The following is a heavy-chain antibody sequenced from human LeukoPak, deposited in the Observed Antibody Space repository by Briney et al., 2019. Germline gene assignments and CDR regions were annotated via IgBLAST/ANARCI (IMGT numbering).Heavy chain of an antibody. CDR2: IYYSGST. CDR3: ATTDVFYYNMDV. J-gene: IGHJ6*03. CDR1: SGFLSSHY. D-gene: IGHD1-1*01. V-gene: IGHV4-59*11. Sequence: SETLSLTCTVSSGFLSSHYWSWIRQPPGKGLEWIGYIYYSGSTNYNPSLKSRVTISVDTSKNQFSLKLTSVTAADTAVYYCATTDVFYYNMDVWGKGTPVTVSS.